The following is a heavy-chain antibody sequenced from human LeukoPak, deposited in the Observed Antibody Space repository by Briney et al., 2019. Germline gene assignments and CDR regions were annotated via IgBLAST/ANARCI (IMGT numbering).Heavy chain of an antibody. CDR1: GITFSSYG. Sequence: GGSLRLSCAASGITFSSYGMSWVRQAPGKGLEWVSSISSTGGTTYYADSVKGRFTISRDNSKNTLYLQMNSLRVEDTSVYYCARGGAKGSFDYWGQGTLVTVSS. J-gene: IGHJ4*02. V-gene: IGHV3-23*01. CDR2: ISSTGGTT. CDR3: ARGGAKGSFDY.